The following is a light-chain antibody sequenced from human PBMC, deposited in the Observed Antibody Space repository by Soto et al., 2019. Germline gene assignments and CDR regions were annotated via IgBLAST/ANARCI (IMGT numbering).Light chain of an antibody. CDR2: ETY. Sequence: EIVLTHSTDTLSSSHGERLTLSCSASQSVRNNYLAWYQLKPGQAPRLLIYETYRRATGIPDRFSGSGSGTDFTLTISRLEPEDFAVYYCQQYGRSPTTFGQGTKVDIK. CDR3: QQYGRSPTT. CDR1: QSVRNNY. J-gene: IGKJ1*01. V-gene: IGKV3-20*01.